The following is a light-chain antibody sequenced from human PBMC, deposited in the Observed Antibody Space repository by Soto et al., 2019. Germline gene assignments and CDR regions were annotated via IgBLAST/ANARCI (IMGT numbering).Light chain of an antibody. V-gene: IGKV1-39*01. CDR1: QSISRS. J-gene: IGKJ3*01. Sequence: DIQMTQSPSSLSASVGDRVTITCRASQSISRSLNWYQQKPGKAPRLLMYGASNLQSGAPSRFTGSGSGTDFTLVITSLQPEDFATYYCQQSYRPLFTFGPWTKVDI. CDR3: QQSYRPLFT. CDR2: GAS.